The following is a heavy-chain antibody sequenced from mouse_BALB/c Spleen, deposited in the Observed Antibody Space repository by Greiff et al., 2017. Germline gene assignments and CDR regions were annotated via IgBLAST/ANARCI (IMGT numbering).Heavy chain of an antibody. CDR1: GFTFSSFG. V-gene: IGHV5-17*02. Sequence: EVQGVESGGGLVQPGGSRKLSCAASGFTFSSFGMHWVRQAPEKGLEWVAYISSGSSTIYYADTVKGRFTISRDNPKNTLFLQMTSLRSEDTAMYDCARSYNGNYWDDWGQGTTLTVSS. CDR3: ARSYNGNYWDD. D-gene: IGHD2-10*01. J-gene: IGHJ2*01. CDR2: ISSGSSTI.